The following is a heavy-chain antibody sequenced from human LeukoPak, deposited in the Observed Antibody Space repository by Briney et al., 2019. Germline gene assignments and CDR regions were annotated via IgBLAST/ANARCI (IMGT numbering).Heavy chain of an antibody. CDR1: GGTFSSYA. D-gene: IGHD1-1*01. Sequence: GASVKVSCKASGGTFSSYAISWVRQAPGQGLEWMGRIIPIFGTANYAQKFQGRVTITTDESTSTAYMELSSLRSEDTAVYYCARENYWRGNWFDPWGQGTLVTVSS. CDR3: ARENYWRGNWFDP. V-gene: IGHV1-69*05. CDR2: IIPIFGTA. J-gene: IGHJ5*02.